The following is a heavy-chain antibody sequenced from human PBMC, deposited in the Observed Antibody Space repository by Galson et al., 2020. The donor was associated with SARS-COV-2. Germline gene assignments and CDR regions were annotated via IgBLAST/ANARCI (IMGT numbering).Heavy chain of an antibody. CDR1: GGSFSGYH. D-gene: IGHD3-22*01. J-gene: IGHJ4*02. V-gene: IGHV4-34*01. Sequence: SQASETLSLTCAVYGGSFSGYHWSWIRQPPGKGLEWIGEINQGGNIHYNPSLKSRVTISLDTSKNQFSLKLSSVTAADTAVYYCARGPLEISMLVLVVTAAAYYFDDWCQGTLVTVFS. CDR3: ARGPLEISMLVLVVTAAAYYFDD. CDR2: INQGGNI.